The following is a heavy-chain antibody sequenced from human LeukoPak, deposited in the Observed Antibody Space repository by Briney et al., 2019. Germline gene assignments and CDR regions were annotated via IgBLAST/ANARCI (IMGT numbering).Heavy chain of an antibody. CDR2: ISYVGSNK. D-gene: IGHD2-15*01. Sequence: GGSLRLSCAASGFTFSSYAMHWVRQAPGKGLEWVAVISYVGSNKYYADSVKGRFTISRDNSKNTLYLQMNSLRVEDTAVYYCARERHCSGGSCSRGFDHWGQGTLVTVSS. CDR1: GFTFSSYA. J-gene: IGHJ5*02. CDR3: ARERHCSGGSCSRGFDH. V-gene: IGHV3-30-3*01.